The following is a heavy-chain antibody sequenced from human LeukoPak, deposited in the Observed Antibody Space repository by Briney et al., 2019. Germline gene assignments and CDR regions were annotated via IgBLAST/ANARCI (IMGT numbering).Heavy chain of an antibody. Sequence: PGGSLRLSCAASGFTFSSYWMYWVRQAPGKGLMWVSRIKTDGSSTVYAESVKGRFTISRDNAKNTLYLQMNSLRAEDTAVYYCARESGAAAPGLWGQGTLVTVSS. D-gene: IGHD6-13*01. J-gene: IGHJ4*02. CDR2: IKTDGSST. V-gene: IGHV3-74*01. CDR3: ARESGAAAPGL. CDR1: GFTFSSYW.